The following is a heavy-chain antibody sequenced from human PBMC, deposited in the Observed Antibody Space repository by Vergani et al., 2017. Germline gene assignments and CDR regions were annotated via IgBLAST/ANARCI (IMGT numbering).Heavy chain of an antibody. D-gene: IGHD2-2*02. CDR2: INPNSGGT. CDR1: GYTFTGYY. CDR3: ARGCGSTSCYKRGEDCFDP. V-gene: IGHV1-2*02. Sequence: QVQLVQSGAEVKKPGASVKVSCKASGYTFTGYYMHWVRQAPGQGLEWMGWINPNSGGTNYAQKFQGRVTMTRDTSISTAYMVLSRLRSDDTAVYYCARGCGSTSCYKRGEDCFDPWGQGTLVTVSS. J-gene: IGHJ5*02.